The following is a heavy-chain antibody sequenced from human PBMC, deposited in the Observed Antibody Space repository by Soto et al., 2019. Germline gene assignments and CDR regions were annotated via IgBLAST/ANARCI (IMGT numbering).Heavy chain of an antibody. CDR1: GGSIGGGPYY. V-gene: IGHV4-31*03. Sequence: QVQLQESGPGLVKPSQTLSLTCTVSGGSIGGGPYYWTWIRQHPGSGLEWIGYIYYTGSTYYNPSLKSRVIMSVDTSNNQLSLKLSSVTAADTAVYFCARVSGIVVVPTAKDPHYYYMDVWGKGTTVTVSS. D-gene: IGHD2-2*01. J-gene: IGHJ6*03. CDR3: ARVSGIVVVPTAKDPHYYYMDV. CDR2: IYYTGST.